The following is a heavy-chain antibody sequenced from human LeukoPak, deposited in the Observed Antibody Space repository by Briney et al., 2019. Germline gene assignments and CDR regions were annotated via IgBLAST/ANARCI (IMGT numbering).Heavy chain of an antibody. CDR3: ARARTYYYDSSGLGVGAFDI. CDR1: GGSISSSSYY. Sequence: SETLSLTCTVSGGSISSSSYYWGWIRQPPGTGLEWIGSIYHSGSTYYNPSLKSRVTISVDRSKNQFSLKLSSVTAADTAVYYCARARTYYYDSSGLGVGAFDIWGQGTMVTVSS. CDR2: IYHSGST. J-gene: IGHJ3*02. D-gene: IGHD3-22*01. V-gene: IGHV4-39*07.